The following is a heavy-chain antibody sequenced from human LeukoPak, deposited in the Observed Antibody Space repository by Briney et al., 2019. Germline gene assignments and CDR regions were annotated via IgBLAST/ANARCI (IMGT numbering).Heavy chain of an antibody. V-gene: IGHV4-34*01. CDR3: AGGNLWKNDYFGY. D-gene: IGHD3-16*01. CDR2: IDHSGTT. J-gene: IGHJ4*02. Sequence: SETLSLTCTVYGGSFSDYYWNWLRQSPGKGLEWIGKIDHSGTTTNNPSLKSRLTISVDPSKNQFSLKLNSVTAADTAVYYCAGGNLWKNDYFGYWGQGTLVTVSS. CDR1: GGSFSDYY.